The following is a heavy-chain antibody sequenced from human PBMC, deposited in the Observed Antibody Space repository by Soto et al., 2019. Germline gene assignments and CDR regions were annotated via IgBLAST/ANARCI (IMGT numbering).Heavy chain of an antibody. CDR1: GGSVSNSQYF. CDR3: ARGYCSGGSCYPGGYYYYMDV. V-gene: IGHV4-39*01. Sequence: PSETLSLTCTVSGGSVSNSQYFWVWLRQPPGKGLEWIGTISHTGSIHYNPSLKSPVTISVDTSKNQFSLKLSSVTAADTAVYYCARGYCSGGSCYPGGYYYYMDVWGKGTTVTVSS. J-gene: IGHJ6*03. D-gene: IGHD2-15*01. CDR2: ISHTGSI.